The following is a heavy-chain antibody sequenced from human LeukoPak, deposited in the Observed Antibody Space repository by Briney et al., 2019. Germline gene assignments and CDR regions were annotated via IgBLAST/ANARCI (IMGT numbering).Heavy chain of an antibody. V-gene: IGHV4-38-2*01. J-gene: IGHJ4*01. CDR3: ARAASIAVASPGTFDY. D-gene: IGHD6-19*01. CDR1: GYSINSGYY. CDR2: IYHSGST. Sequence: SETLSLTCAVSGYSINSGYYWGWIRQPPGKGLEWIGSIYHSGSTYYNPSLKSRVTISVDTSKNQFSLKLSSVIAADTAVYYCARAASIAVASPGTFDYCGHGTLVTVSS.